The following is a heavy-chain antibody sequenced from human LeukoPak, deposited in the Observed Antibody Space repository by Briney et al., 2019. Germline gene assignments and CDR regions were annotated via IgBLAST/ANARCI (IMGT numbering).Heavy chain of an antibody. V-gene: IGHV1-18*01. CDR3: ARARPYCSGGSCYGLVTGY. D-gene: IGHD2-15*01. CDR1: GYTFTSYG. CDR2: ISAYNGNT. J-gene: IGHJ4*02. Sequence: GSSVKVSCKASGYTFTSYGISWVRQAPGQGLEWMGWISAYNGNTNYAQKLQGRVTMTTDTSTSTAYMELRSLRSDDTAVYYCARARPYCSGGSCYGLVTGYWGQGTLVTVSS.